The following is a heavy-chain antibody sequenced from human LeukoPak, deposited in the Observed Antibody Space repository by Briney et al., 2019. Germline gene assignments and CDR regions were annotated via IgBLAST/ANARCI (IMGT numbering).Heavy chain of an antibody. Sequence: SETLSLTCTVSGGSISSSSYYWGWIRQPPGKGLEWIGSIYYSGSTYYNSSLKSRVTISVDTSKNQFSLKLSSVTAADTAVYYCASPSWYGGDYWGQGTLVTVSS. J-gene: IGHJ4*02. CDR3: ASPSWYGGDY. V-gene: IGHV4-39*01. D-gene: IGHD6-13*01. CDR1: GGSISSSSYY. CDR2: IYYSGST.